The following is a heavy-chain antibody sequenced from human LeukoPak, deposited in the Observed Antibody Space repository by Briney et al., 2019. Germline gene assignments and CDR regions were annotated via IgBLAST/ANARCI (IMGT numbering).Heavy chain of an antibody. CDR1: GGTFSSYA. Sequence: ASVKVSCKASGGTFSSYAISWVRQAPGRGLEWMGWISAYNGNTNYAQKLQGRVTMTTDTSTSTAYMELRSLRSDDTAVYYCARDQYGDGYPSGYFDYWGQGTLVTVSS. CDR2: ISAYNGNT. V-gene: IGHV1-18*01. J-gene: IGHJ4*02. D-gene: IGHD5-24*01. CDR3: ARDQYGDGYPSGYFDY.